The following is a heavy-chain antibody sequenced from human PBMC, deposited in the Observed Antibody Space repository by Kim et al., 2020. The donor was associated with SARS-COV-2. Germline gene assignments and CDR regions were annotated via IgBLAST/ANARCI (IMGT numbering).Heavy chain of an antibody. D-gene: IGHD3-10*01. V-gene: IGHV3-23*01. CDR1: GFTFSSYA. CDR2: ISGSGYST. J-gene: IGHJ6*02. CDR3: AKDRGHTPYGMDV. Sequence: GGSLRLSCVASGFTFSSYAMSWVRQAPGKGLEWVSAISGSGYSTFYADSVKGRFTISRDNSENTLYLQMNSLRAEDTAVYYCAKDRGHTPYGMDVWGQGTTVTVSS.